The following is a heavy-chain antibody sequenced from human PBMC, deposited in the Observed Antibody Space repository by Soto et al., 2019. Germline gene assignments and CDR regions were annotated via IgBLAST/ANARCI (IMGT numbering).Heavy chain of an antibody. CDR1: GFTFSNYA. CDR3: XXDTVPVATPWFDP. Sequence: EVQLLESGGGLVQPGGSLRLSCAASGFTFSNYAMXXXXXXXXXXXXWVSTLSGSGGSTYYADSVKGRFTISRDNSKXXXXXXXXXXXXXXXXXXXXXXDTVPVATPWFDPWGQGTLVTVSS. D-gene: IGHD2-2*01. CDR2: LSGSGGST. J-gene: IGHJ5*02. V-gene: IGHV3-23*01.